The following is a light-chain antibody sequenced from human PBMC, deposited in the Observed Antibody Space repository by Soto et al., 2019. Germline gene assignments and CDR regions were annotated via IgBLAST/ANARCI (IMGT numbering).Light chain of an antibody. CDR1: QSLLHTNAYNY. CDR2: GAS. CDR3: QQYNNNWPLT. J-gene: IGKJ4*01. V-gene: IGKV3D-15*01. Sequence: VMTQLPLSLSVTPGEPASISCRSSQSLLHTNAYNYLAWYQQKPGQAPRLLIYGASGRATGIPDRFSGGGSGTEFTLTISGLQSEDFAVYYCQQYNNNWPLTLGGGTKVDNK.